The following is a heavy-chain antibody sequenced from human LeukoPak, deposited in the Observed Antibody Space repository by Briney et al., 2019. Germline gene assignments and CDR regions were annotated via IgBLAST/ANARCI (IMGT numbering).Heavy chain of an antibody. V-gene: IGHV4-59*01. CDR1: GGSISTYY. J-gene: IGHJ4*02. Sequence: SETLSLTCTVSGGSISTYYWSWIRQPPGKGLEWIGYIYYSGSTNYNPSLKSRVTISVDTSKNQFSLKLSSVTAADTAVYYCARSDYYGSGSYNYWGQGTLVTVSS. D-gene: IGHD3-10*01. CDR2: IYYSGST. CDR3: ARSDYYGSGSYNY.